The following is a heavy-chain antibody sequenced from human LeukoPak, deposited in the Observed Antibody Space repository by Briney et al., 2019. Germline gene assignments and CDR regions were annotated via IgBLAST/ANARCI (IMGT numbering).Heavy chain of an antibody. CDR1: GDSISSGGYY. Sequence: SQTLSLTCTVSGDSISSGGYYWTWIRQHPAKGLEWIGYIYYSGSTSYNPSLKSRLTISVDTSKNQFSLKLNSVTAADTAVYYCARGGGCSGGTCYFNWFDPWGQGTLVTVSS. J-gene: IGHJ5*02. CDR2: IYYSGST. D-gene: IGHD2-15*01. V-gene: IGHV4-31*03. CDR3: ARGGGCSGGTCYFNWFDP.